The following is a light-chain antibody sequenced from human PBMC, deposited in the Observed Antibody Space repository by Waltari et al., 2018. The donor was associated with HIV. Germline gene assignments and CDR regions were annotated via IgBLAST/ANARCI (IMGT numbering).Light chain of an antibody. CDR3: CSYAGSSTFVV. CDR1: SSDVGSYYL. Sequence: QSALTQPASVSGSPGQSITISCTGTSSDVGSYYLVSWYQQHPGKAPKLMIYEVSKRPSVVSNRFSGSKSGNTASLTIAVLQAEDEADYYCCSYAGSSTFVVFGGGTKLTVL. J-gene: IGLJ2*01. CDR2: EVS. V-gene: IGLV2-23*02.